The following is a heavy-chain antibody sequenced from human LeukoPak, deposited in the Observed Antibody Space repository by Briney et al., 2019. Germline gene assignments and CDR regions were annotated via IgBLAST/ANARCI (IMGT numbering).Heavy chain of an antibody. V-gene: IGHV4-38-2*01. Sequence: PSETLSLTCAVSGYSLSSVYYWGWTRQPPGKGLEWIGSIYHRGRTYYNPSPKGRVTISVGTSKNQFSLKRSSLTAADTAVYYCARPQYSSFYFDYWGQGTLVTVSS. CDR2: IYHRGRT. CDR3: ARPQYSSFYFDY. CDR1: GYSLSSVYY. J-gene: IGHJ4*02. D-gene: IGHD6-6*01.